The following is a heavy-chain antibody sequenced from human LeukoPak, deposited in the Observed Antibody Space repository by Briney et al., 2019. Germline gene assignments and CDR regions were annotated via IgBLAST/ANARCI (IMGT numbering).Heavy chain of an antibody. CDR2: INHSGST. V-gene: IGHV4-34*01. Sequence: PSETLSLTCAVYGGSFSGYYWSWIRQPPGKGLERIGEINHSGSTNYNPSLKSRVTISVDTSKNQFSLKLSSVTAADTAVYYCARSRPGIQLWLRGYYFDYWGQGTLVTVSS. CDR3: ARSRPGIQLWLRGYYFDY. J-gene: IGHJ4*02. CDR1: GGSFSGYY. D-gene: IGHD5-18*01.